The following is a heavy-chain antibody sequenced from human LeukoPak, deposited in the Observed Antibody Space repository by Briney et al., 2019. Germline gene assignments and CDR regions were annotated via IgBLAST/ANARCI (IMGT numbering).Heavy chain of an antibody. J-gene: IGHJ4*02. CDR1: GFTFSSYA. Sequence: GGSLRLSCAASGFTFSSYAMSWVRQAPGKGLEWVSAISGSGGSTYYADSVKGRFTISKDNSKNTLYLQMNSLRAEDTAVYYCAKAQKAWELLHDFDYWGQGTLVTISS. D-gene: IGHD1-26*01. V-gene: IGHV3-23*01. CDR2: ISGSGGST. CDR3: AKAQKAWELLHDFDY.